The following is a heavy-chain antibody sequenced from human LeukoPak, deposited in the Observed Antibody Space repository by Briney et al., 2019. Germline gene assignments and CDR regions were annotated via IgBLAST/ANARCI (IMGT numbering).Heavy chain of an antibody. J-gene: IGHJ5*02. CDR2: ISGYNDNP. Sequence: ASVKVSCKASGYTFTNYNIHWVRQAPGQGLEWMGWISGYNDNPRYAQTLQGRVTMTADTSTSTAYMELRSLRSDDTAVYYCARDWYCSGGSCYDCLDPWGQGTLVTVSS. CDR1: GYTFTNYN. D-gene: IGHD2-15*01. V-gene: IGHV1-18*01. CDR3: ARDWYCSGGSCYDCLDP.